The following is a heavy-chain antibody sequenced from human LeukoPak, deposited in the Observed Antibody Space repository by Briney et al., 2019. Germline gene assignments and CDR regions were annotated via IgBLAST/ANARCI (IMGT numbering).Heavy chain of an antibody. J-gene: IGHJ4*02. Sequence: PGGSLRLSCAASGFTFSDYYLSWIRQAPGKGLEWVSYTSGSGNTIYYADSVKGRFTISRDNSKNSLDLQMNSLRAEDTAVYYCAKDTAVAGTFYFDYWGQGTLVTVSS. CDR3: AKDTAVAGTFYFDY. V-gene: IGHV3-11*04. CDR2: TSGSGNTI. CDR1: GFTFSDYY. D-gene: IGHD6-19*01.